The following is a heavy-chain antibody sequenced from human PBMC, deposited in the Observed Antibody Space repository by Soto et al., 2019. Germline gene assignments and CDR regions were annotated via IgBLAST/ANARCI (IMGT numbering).Heavy chain of an antibody. V-gene: IGHV5-51*01. CDR2: IYPGDSDT. Sequence: PGESLKISCKGSGYIFTTYWIGWVRQMPGKGLEWMGIIYPGDSDTRYSPSFQGQVTISADKSISTAYLQWSSLKASDTAMYYCARHVGSSDELSYYYYYMDGWGKGNTVTVSS. CDR1: GYIFTTYW. CDR3: ARHVGSSDELSYYYYYMDG. J-gene: IGHJ6*03. D-gene: IGHD6-6*01.